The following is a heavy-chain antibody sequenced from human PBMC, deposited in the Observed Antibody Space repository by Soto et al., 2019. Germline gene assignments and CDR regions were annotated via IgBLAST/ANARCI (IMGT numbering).Heavy chain of an antibody. J-gene: IGHJ2*01. CDR1: GGTFSSYA. Sequence: QVQLVQSGAEVKKPGSSVKVSCKASGGTFSSYAISWVRQAPGQGLEWMGGIIPIFGTANYAQKFQGRVTITADENTRTEYMGLCSLRSVGTAVCFCARGGTTVTYWYFDLWGRGTLVTVSS. CDR3: ARGGTTVTYWYFDL. CDR2: IIPIFGTA. D-gene: IGHD4-17*01. V-gene: IGHV1-69*01.